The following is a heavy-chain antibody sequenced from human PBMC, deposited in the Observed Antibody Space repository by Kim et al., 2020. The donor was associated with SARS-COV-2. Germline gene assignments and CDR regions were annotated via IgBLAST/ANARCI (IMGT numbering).Heavy chain of an antibody. CDR2: IYYSGCT. CDR1: GGSISSSSYY. Sequence: SETLSLTCTVSGGSISSSSYYWGWIRQPPGKGLEWIGSIYYSGCTYYNPSLKSRVTISVDTSKNQFSLKLSSVTAADTAVYYCARQISVTTPIDYWGQGTLVTVSS. D-gene: IGHD4-17*01. J-gene: IGHJ4*02. V-gene: IGHV4-39*01. CDR3: ARQISVTTPIDY.